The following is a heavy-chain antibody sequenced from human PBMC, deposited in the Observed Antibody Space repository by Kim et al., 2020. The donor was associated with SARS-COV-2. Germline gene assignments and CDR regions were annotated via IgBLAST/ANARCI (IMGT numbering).Heavy chain of an antibody. J-gene: IGHJ6*02. V-gene: IGHV1-69*13. D-gene: IGHD2-15*01. CDR3: QTATDGGYYYYYGMDV. CDR2: IIPIFGTA. Sequence: SVKVSCKASGGTFSSYAISWVRQAPGQGLEWMGGIIPIFGTANYAQKFQGRVTITADESTSTAYMELSSLRSEDTAVYYCQTATDGGYYYYYGMDVWGQGTTVTVSS. CDR1: GGTFSSYA.